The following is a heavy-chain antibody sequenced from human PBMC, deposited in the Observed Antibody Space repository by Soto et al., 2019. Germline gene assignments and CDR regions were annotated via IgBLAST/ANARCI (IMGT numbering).Heavy chain of an antibody. J-gene: IGHJ6*02. CDR2: IYYIGST. V-gene: IGHV4-31*03. CDR1: GCSISSSGYY. Sequence: QVQLQESGPGLVKPSQTLSLTCTVSGCSISSSGYYWSWIRQHPGKGLEWIGYIYYIGSTYYNPSLHSRVTISVDTSKNQFSLKLSSVTAADTAVYYCARVCGGDCHYGRDVWGQGTTVTVSS. CDR3: ARVCGGDCHYGRDV. D-gene: IGHD2-21*02.